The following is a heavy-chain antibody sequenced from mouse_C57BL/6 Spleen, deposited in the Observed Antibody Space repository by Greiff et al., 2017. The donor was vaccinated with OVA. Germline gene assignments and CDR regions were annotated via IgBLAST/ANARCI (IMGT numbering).Heavy chain of an antibody. Sequence: EVKVEESGGGLVQPGGSMKLSCVASGFTFSNYWMNWVRQSPEKGLEWVAQIRLKSDNYATHYAESVKGRFTISRDDSKSSVYLQMNNLRAEDTGIYYCTSGDWYFDVWGTGTTVTVSS. CDR1: GFTFSNYW. CDR2: IRLKSDNYAT. D-gene: IGHD4-1*01. CDR3: TSGDWYFDV. V-gene: IGHV6-3*01. J-gene: IGHJ1*03.